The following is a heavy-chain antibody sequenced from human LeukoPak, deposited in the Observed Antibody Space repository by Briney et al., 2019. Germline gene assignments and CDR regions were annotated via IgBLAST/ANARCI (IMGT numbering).Heavy chain of an antibody. Sequence: GGSLRLSCAASGFAVSSDYMGWVRQAPEKGLEWVSAISGSGGSTYYADSVKGRFTISRDNSKNTLYLQMNSLRAEDTAVYYCVLVGATTYYFDYWGQGTLVTVSS. J-gene: IGHJ4*02. D-gene: IGHD1-26*01. CDR3: VLVGATTYYFDY. CDR2: ISGSGGST. V-gene: IGHV3-23*01. CDR1: GFAVSSDY.